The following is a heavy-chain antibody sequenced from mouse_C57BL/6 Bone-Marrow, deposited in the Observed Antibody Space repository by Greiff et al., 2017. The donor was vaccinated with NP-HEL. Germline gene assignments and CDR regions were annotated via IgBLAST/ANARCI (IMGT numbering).Heavy chain of an antibody. D-gene: IGHD5-1*01. CDR2: IRSKSNNYAT. J-gene: IGHJ3*01. V-gene: IGHV10-1*01. CDR1: GFSFNTYA. Sequence: EVKVVESGGGLVQPKGSLKLSCAASGFSFNTYAMNWVRQAPGKGLEWVARIRSKSNNYATYYADSVKDRFTISRDNSESMLYLQMNNLKTEDTAMYYCVRYPCSFWGQGTLLTVSA. CDR3: VRYPCSF.